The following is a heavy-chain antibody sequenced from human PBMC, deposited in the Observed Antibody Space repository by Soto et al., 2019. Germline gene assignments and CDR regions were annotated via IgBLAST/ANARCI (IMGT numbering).Heavy chain of an antibody. J-gene: IGHJ5*02. D-gene: IGHD1-1*01. CDR2: IIPIFGTA. Sequence: VKVSCKASGGTFSSYAISWVRQAPGQGLEWMGGIIPIFGTANYAQKFQGRVTITADESTSTAYMELSSLRSEDTAVYYCARGTVSSNWFDPWGQGTLVTVSS. CDR1: GGTFSSYA. V-gene: IGHV1-69*01. CDR3: ARGTVSSNWFDP.